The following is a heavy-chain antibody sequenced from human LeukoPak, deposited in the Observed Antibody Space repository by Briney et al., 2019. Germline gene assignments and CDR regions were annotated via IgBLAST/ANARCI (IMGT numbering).Heavy chain of an antibody. CDR3: ARAQYYDYYYYGMDV. CDR1: GFTFSSYG. CDR2: IWYDGSNK. D-gene: IGHD1-26*01. Sequence: GGSLRLSCAASGFTFSSYGMHWVRQAPGKGLEWLAVIWYDGSNKYYADSVKGRFTISRDNSKNTLYLQMNSLRAEDTAVYYCARAQYYDYYYYGMDVWGQGTTVTVSS. J-gene: IGHJ6*02. V-gene: IGHV3-33*01.